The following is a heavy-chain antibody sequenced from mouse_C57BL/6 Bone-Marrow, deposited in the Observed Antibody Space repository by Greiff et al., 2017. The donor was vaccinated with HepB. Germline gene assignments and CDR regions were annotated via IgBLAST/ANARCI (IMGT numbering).Heavy chain of an antibody. D-gene: IGHD1-1*01. CDR1: GYTFTSYT. V-gene: IGHV1-4*01. J-gene: IGHJ1*03. Sequence: VQLQESGAELARPGASVKMSCKASGYTFTSYTMHWVKQRPGQGLEWIGYINPSSGYTKYNQKFKDKATLTADKSSSTAYMQLSSLTSEDSAVYSCARRNYYGSSDWYFDVWGTGTTVTVSS. CDR2: INPSSGYT. CDR3: ARRNYYGSSDWYFDV.